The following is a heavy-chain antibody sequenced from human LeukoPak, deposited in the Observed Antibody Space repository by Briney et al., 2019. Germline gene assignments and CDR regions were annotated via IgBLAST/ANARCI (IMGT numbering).Heavy chain of an antibody. J-gene: IGHJ4*02. D-gene: IGHD6-13*01. V-gene: IGHV4-59*12. CDR2: IYYSGST. CDR3: ARVKAAGVRALLRGGY. CDR1: GGSISNYY. Sequence: SETLSLTCTVSGGSISNYYWSWFRQPPGKGLEWIGSIYYSGSTYYNPSLKSRVTISVDTSKNQFSLKLSSVTAADTAVYYCARVKAAGVRALLRGGYWGQGTLVTVSS.